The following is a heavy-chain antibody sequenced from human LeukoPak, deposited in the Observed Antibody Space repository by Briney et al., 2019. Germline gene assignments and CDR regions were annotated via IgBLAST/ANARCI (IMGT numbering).Heavy chain of an antibody. J-gene: IGHJ5*02. Sequence: SETLSLTCAVYGGSFSSYYWSWIRQPAGKGLEWIGRIYTSGSTNYNPSLKSRVTMSVDTSKNQFSLKLSSVTAADTAVYYCARDYDFWSGYSDTNWFDPWGQGTLVTVSS. CDR2: IYTSGST. CDR3: ARDYDFWSGYSDTNWFDP. CDR1: GGSFSSYY. V-gene: IGHV4-4*07. D-gene: IGHD3-3*01.